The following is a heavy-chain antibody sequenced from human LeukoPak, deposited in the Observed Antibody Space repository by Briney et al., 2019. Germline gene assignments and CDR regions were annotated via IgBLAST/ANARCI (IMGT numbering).Heavy chain of an antibody. CDR1: GFIFSSFA. V-gene: IGHV3-23*01. D-gene: IGHD5-18*01. Sequence: GGSLRLSCAASGFIFSSFAMNWVRQAPGKGLEWVSAISGSGGSTYYADSVKGRFTISRDNAKNTLYLQMNSLRAEDTAVYYCARGGGYSYGSFDYWGQGTLVTVSS. CDR3: ARGGGYSYGSFDY. J-gene: IGHJ4*02. CDR2: ISGSGGST.